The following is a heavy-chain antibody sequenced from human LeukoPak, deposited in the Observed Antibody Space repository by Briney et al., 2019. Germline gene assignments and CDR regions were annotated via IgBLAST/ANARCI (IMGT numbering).Heavy chain of an antibody. V-gene: IGHV3-23*01. CDR3: ARQWLVNG. D-gene: IGHD6-19*01. CDR2: ISGSGGNT. Sequence: GGSLRLSCAASGFTFSSYGMNWVRQAPGKGLEWVSAISGSGGNTYYADSVKGRFTISRDNSKNTLYLQMNSLRADDTAVYYCARQWLVNGWGQGTLVTVSS. CDR1: GFTFSSYG. J-gene: IGHJ4*02.